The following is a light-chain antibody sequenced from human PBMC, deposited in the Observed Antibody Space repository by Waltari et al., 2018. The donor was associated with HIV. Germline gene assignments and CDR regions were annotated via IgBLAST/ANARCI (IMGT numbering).Light chain of an antibody. CDR3: ASWDDRLSGQGV. Sequence: QPMLTQSPSAPGIPGRSVTISRSRTISNIRKNTINRYQQFPGTAPKLLIYNNNQRPSGVPDRFSGSKSGSSASLAIRGLQSEDEADYYCASWDDRLSGQGVFGGGTRLTVL. V-gene: IGLV1-44*01. CDR2: NNN. CDR1: ISNIRKNT. J-gene: IGLJ3*02.